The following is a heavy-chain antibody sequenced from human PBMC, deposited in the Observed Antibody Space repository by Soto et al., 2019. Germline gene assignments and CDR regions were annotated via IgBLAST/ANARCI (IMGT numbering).Heavy chain of an antibody. V-gene: IGHV4-59*08. Sequence: SETLSLTCTVSGGSISSYYWSWIRQPPGKGLEWIGYIYYSGSTNYNPSLKSRVTISVDTSKNQFSLKLSSVTAADTAVYYCARGGSSFWSGYPLFDYWGQGTLVTVSS. CDR1: GGSISSYY. D-gene: IGHD3-3*01. J-gene: IGHJ4*02. CDR2: IYYSGST. CDR3: ARGGSSFWSGYPLFDY.